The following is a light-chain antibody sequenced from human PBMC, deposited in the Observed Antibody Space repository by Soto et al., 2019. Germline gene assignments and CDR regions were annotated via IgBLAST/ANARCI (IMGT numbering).Light chain of an antibody. V-gene: IGKV1-17*03. CDR3: LQHNTYPYT. Sequence: DVQMAQSPSAMSASVGDRVTIACRASQDISRFVAWFQHKPGRAPERLIYETSNLQPGVPSRFSGSGSGTEFTLAISGLQPEDFATYYCLQHNTYPYTFGQGPNWRSN. J-gene: IGKJ2*01. CDR2: ETS. CDR1: QDISRF.